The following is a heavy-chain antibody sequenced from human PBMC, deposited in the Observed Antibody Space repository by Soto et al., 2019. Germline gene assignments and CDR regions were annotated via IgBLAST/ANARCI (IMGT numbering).Heavy chain of an antibody. Sequence: GGSLRLSCAASGFTFSGSAMHWVRQASGKGLEWVGRIRSKANSYATAYAASVKGRFTISRDDSKNTAYLQMNSLKTEDTAVYYCTNYGCWLLGYYGMDVWGQGTTVPVSS. CDR1: GFTFSGSA. CDR3: TNYGCWLLGYYGMDV. D-gene: IGHD4-17*01. CDR2: IRSKANSYAT. V-gene: IGHV3-73*01. J-gene: IGHJ6*02.